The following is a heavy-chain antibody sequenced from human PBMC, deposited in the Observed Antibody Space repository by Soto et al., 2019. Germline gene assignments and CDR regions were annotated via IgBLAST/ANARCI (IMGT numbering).Heavy chain of an antibody. CDR1: GFTFSSYS. D-gene: IGHD3-10*01. CDR2: ISSSSSYI. Sequence: GGSLRLSCAASGFTFSSYSMNWVRQAPGKGLEWVSSISSSSSYIYYADSVKGRFTISRDNAKNSLYLQMNSLRAEDTAVYYCARGGAGQYYYGSGSYSLDYWGQGTLVTVSS. J-gene: IGHJ4*02. V-gene: IGHV3-21*01. CDR3: ARGGAGQYYYGSGSYSLDY.